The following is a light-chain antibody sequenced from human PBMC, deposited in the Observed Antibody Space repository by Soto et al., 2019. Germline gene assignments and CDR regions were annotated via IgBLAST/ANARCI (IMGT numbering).Light chain of an antibody. CDR1: SVDLW. V-gene: IGKV1-5*01. CDR2: DAS. CDR3: QEYNSYTGT. Sequence: DIQLTQTPSTLSASVGDEVTITCRSVDLWLAWYQQKPGKAPKLLIYDASSLQSGVPSRFSGSGSGTEFTLTISSLQPDDFGTYYCQEYNSYTGTFGPGTKVDI. J-gene: IGKJ1*01.